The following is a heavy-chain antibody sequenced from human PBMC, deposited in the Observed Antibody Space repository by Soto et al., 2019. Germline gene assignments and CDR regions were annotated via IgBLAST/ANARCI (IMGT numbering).Heavy chain of an antibody. CDR3: ARDQLILPAHDFFYGSDV. CDR2: IPQEGGDG. Sequence: DVQLVESGGGLVQPGESLKLSCEVSGFTFSMYSMSWVRQAPGKGLEWVAKIPQEGGDGHYLDSVKGRFIISRDNAKNSLYLQRNSLRGDDTAVYYCARDQLILPAHDFFYGSDVWGQGATVTVS. V-gene: IGHV3-7*03. CDR1: GFTFSMYS. J-gene: IGHJ6*02. D-gene: IGHD2-15*01.